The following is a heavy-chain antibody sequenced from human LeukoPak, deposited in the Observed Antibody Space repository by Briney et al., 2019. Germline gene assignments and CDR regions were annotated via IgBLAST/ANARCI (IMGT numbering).Heavy chain of an antibody. CDR3: ARDNSVRDEAWWFNP. CDR1: GFAFSDYY. J-gene: IGHJ5*02. CDR2: ISSSGSTI. D-gene: IGHD5-24*01. Sequence: GGSLRLSCAASGFAFSDYYMSWIRQAPGKGLEWVSYISSSGSTIYYADSVKGRFTISRDNAKNSLYLQMNSLRAEDTAVYYCARDNSVRDEAWWFNPWDQGTLVTVSS. V-gene: IGHV3-11*04.